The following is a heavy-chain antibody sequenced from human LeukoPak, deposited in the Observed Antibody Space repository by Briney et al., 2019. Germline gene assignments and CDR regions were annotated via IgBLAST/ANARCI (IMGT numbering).Heavy chain of an antibody. J-gene: IGHJ4*02. CDR2: INHSGST. V-gene: IGHV4-34*01. CDR1: GGSFSGYY. CDR3: AGRGSGWYLNFDY. Sequence: PSGTLSLTCAVYGGSFSGYYLSWVRQPPGKGLEWVAEINHSGSTNYNPSLKRRVTISVDTYKNHFSLLQSSVPAADTAAYYCAGRGSGWYLNFDYWGQGTLVTVSS. D-gene: IGHD6-19*01.